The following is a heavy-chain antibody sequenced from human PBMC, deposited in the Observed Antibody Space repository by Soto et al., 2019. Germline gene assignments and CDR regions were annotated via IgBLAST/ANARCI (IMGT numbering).Heavy chain of an antibody. V-gene: IGHV3-33*01. Sequence: QVQLVESGGGVVQPGRSLRLSCAASGFTFSSYGMHWVRQAPGKGLEWVAVIWYDGSNKYYADSVKGRFTISRDNSKNTLYLQMNSLRAEDTAVYYCASSSLFGELPSSFDHWGQGTLVTVSS. J-gene: IGHJ4*02. CDR3: ASSSLFGELPSSFDH. D-gene: IGHD3-10*02. CDR1: GFTFSSYG. CDR2: IWYDGSNK.